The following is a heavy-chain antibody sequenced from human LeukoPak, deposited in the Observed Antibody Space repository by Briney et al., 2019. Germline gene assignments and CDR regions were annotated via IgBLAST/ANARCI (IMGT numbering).Heavy chain of an antibody. V-gene: IGHV1-69*04. CDR2: IIPILGIA. CDR1: GGTFSSYA. D-gene: IGHD3-22*01. CDR3: ARDGGDSSGYYTFDY. J-gene: IGHJ4*02. Sequence: SVKVSCKASGGTFSSYAISWVRQAPGQGLEWMGRIIPILGIANYAQKFQGRVTITADKSTSTAYMELSSLGSEDTAVYYCARDGGDSSGYYTFDYWGQGTLVTVSS.